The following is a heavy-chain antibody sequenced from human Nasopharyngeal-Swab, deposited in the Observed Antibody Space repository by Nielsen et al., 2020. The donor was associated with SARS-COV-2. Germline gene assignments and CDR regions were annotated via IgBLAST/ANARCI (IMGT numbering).Heavy chain of an antibody. Sequence: GESLKISCAASGFNVSSNYMSWVRQAPGKGLEWVSIIYSGGSTYYVDSVKGRSTISRDNSKNTLYLQMNSLRADDTAVYYCARQRPGGMDVWGQGTTVTVSS. CDR3: ARQRPGGMDV. CDR2: IYSGGST. V-gene: IGHV3-53*01. CDR1: GFNVSSNY. J-gene: IGHJ6*02.